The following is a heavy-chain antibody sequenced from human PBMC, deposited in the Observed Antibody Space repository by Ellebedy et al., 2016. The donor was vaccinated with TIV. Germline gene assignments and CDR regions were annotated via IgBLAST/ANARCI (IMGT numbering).Heavy chain of an antibody. V-gene: IGHV1-2*02. CDR3: ASLPHYGDSGP. D-gene: IGHD4-17*01. J-gene: IGHJ5*02. CDR1: GYTFSGHY. Sequence: AASVKVSCKASGYTFSGHYMHWARQAPGQGLEWIGWINPNSGVANPSLKFQGRVTMTRDTSISTAYMELSRLRSDDTAVYYCASLPHYGDSGPWGQGTLVTVSS. CDR2: INPNSGVA.